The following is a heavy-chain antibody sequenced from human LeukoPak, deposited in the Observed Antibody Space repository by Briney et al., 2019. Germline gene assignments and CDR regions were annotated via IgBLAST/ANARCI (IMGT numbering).Heavy chain of an antibody. Sequence: SETLSLTCVVEGYYFSGFYWTWIRQAPGKGLEWIGEISYSGSTKYNPSLKSRVTIEVDTFKKQISLNLSSVTAADTAVYYCAKGKAAHYHSVTDEYYYYLDVWGKGTTVIVSS. J-gene: IGHJ6*03. D-gene: IGHD3-9*01. CDR2: ISYSGST. CDR1: GYYFSGFY. CDR3: AKGKAAHYHSVTDEYYYYLDV. V-gene: IGHV4-34*01.